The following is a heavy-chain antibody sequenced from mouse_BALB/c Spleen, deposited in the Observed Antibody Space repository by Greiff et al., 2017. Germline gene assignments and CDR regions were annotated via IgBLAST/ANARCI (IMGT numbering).Heavy chain of an antibody. CDR2: IYPSDSYT. Sequence: QVQLQQSGAELVRPGASVKLSCKASGYTFTSYWINWVKQRPGQGLEWIGNIYPSDSYTNYNQKFKDKATLTVDKSSSTAYMQLSSPTSEDSAVYYCTRWDWDAAYWGQGTLVTVSA. CDR3: TRWDWDAAY. J-gene: IGHJ3*01. CDR1: GYTFTSYW. D-gene: IGHD4-1*01. V-gene: IGHV1-69*02.